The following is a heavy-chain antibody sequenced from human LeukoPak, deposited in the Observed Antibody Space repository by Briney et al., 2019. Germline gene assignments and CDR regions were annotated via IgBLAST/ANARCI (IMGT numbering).Heavy chain of an antibody. D-gene: IGHD3-10*01. CDR1: GFTFSNYW. J-gene: IGHJ4*02. V-gene: IGHV3-7*01. CDR2: IKQDGSEK. CDR3: ARGLLWFGELADY. Sequence: GGSLRLSCAASGFTFSNYWMSWVRQAPGKGLEWVANIKQDGSEKYYVDSVKGRFTISRDNAKNSLYLQMNSLRAEDTAVYYCARGLLWFGELADYWGQGTLVTVSS.